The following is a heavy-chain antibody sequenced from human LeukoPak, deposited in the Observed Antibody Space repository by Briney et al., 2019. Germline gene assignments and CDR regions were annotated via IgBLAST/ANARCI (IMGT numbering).Heavy chain of an antibody. J-gene: IGHJ4*02. V-gene: IGHV3-30*18. D-gene: IGHD5-18*01. CDR2: ISYDGSNK. CDR3: AKDRASVDTACDY. CDR1: GFTFSSYG. Sequence: GRSLRLSCAASGFTFSSYGMHWVRQAPGKGLEWVAVISYDGSNKYYADSVKGRFTISRDNSKNTLYLQMNSLRAEDTAVYYCAKDRASVDTACDYWGQGTLVTVYS.